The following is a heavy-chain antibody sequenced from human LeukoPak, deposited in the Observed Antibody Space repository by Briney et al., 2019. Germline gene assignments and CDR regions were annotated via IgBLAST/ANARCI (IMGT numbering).Heavy chain of an antibody. D-gene: IGHD6-19*01. V-gene: IGHV3-23*01. J-gene: IGHJ4*02. CDR1: GFTFSSYA. CDR2: ISGSGDII. Sequence: GGSLRLSCAASGFTFSSYAMSWVRQAPGKGLEWVSVISGSGDIIYYADSVKGRFTISRDKSKNTVFLQINSLRAEDTAVYYCARAHSGWSQFDYWGQGTLVTVSS. CDR3: ARAHSGWSQFDY.